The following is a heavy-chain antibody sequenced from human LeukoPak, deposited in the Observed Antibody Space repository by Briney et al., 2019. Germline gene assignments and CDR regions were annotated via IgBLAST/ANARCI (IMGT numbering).Heavy chain of an antibody. CDR1: GGSISSSSYY. J-gene: IGHJ4*02. D-gene: IGHD2-21*02. CDR3: ARLVTAINLQFDY. CDR2: IYYSGST. V-gene: IGHV4-39*01. Sequence: SETLSLTCTVSGGSISSSSYYWGWIRQPPGKGLEWIGSIYYSGSTYYNPSLKSRVTISVDTSKNQFSLKLSSVTAADTAVYYCARLVTAINLQFDYWGQGTLVTVSS.